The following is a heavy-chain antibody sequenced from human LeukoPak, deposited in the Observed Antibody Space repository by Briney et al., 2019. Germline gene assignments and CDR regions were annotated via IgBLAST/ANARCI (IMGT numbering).Heavy chain of an antibody. V-gene: IGHV3-23*01. CDR3: SKGRDTNYYRYGDY. CDR2: ISANSGAT. CDR1: GFTFSSYG. D-gene: IGHD5-18*01. J-gene: IGHJ4*02. Sequence: PGGSLRLSCAASGFTFSSYGMSWVRQAPGKGLEWVSAISANSGATYYADSVKGRFTISRDNAKNTLYLQMNNLRGEDTALYYCSKGRDTNYYRYGDYWGQGTLVTVSS.